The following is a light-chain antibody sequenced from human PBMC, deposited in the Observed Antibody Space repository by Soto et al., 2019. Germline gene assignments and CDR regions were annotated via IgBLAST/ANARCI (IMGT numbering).Light chain of an antibody. J-gene: IGKJ1*01. Sequence: ENVLTQSPGTLSLSSGEKATLSCRASQSVSSSYFAWYQQRFGQAPRLLIYGASSRATGIPDRFSGSGSGTDFTLTISRLEPEDFAVYYCQQYGSSSWTFGQGTKV. V-gene: IGKV3-20*01. CDR1: QSVSSSY. CDR3: QQYGSSSWT. CDR2: GAS.